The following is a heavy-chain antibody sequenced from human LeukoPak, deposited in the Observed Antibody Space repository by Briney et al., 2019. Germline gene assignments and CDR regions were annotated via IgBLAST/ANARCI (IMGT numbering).Heavy chain of an antibody. J-gene: IGHJ4*02. CDR1: GGSISSYY. CDR2: INHSGST. V-gene: IGHV4-34*01. D-gene: IGHD6-19*01. CDR3: ARGSGKSSGWYLRTYYFDY. Sequence: SETLSLTCTVSGGSISSYYWSWIRQPPGKGLEWIGEINHSGSTNYNPSLKSRVTISVDTSKNQFSLKLSSVTAADTAVYYCARGSGKSSGWYLRTYYFDYWGQGTLVTVSS.